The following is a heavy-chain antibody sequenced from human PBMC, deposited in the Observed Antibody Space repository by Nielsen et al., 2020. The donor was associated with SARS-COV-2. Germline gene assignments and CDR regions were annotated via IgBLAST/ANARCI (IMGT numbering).Heavy chain of an antibody. CDR2: INHSGST. V-gene: IGHV4-34*01. J-gene: IGHJ6*03. Sequence: SETLSLTCGVSGGSFTGYYWTWIRQPAGKGLEWIGEINHSGSTNYNPSLKSRVTISLDTSNNQFSPKLSSVTAADTAVYYCARGLRQLPHYFYYHMDVWGTGTTVTVSS. D-gene: IGHD1-1*01. CDR1: GGSFTGYY. CDR3: ARGLRQLPHYFYYHMDV.